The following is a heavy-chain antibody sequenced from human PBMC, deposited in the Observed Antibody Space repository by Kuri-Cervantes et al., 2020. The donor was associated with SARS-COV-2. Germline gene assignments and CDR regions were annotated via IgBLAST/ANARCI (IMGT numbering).Heavy chain of an antibody. D-gene: IGHD1-26*01. CDR2: ISPTSGST. CDR1: GYTFTSYY. V-gene: IGHV1-46*01. J-gene: IGHJ4*02. CDR3: GRDDDSGSLPDC. Sequence: ASVKVSCKASGYTFTSYYMHWVRQVPGQGLEWMGIISPTSGSTNYAQRFQGRVTMTRDTPTSTVYMELGSLRSEDTAVYYCGRDDDSGSLPDCWGQGTLVTVSS.